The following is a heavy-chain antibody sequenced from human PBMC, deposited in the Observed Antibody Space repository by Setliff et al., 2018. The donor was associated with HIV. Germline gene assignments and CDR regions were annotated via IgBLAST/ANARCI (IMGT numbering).Heavy chain of an antibody. D-gene: IGHD1-26*01. CDR2: VYSAGTTT. Sequence: PGESLKISCAASGFSFGDFWMHWVRQVPGKGLAWVSRVYSAGTTTTYADSVKGRFTISRDNGKNTLYLQMNSLRAEDSAVYFCARVGLGGAFDIWGQGTKVTVSS. V-gene: IGHV3-74*01. CDR1: GFSFGDFW. J-gene: IGHJ3*02. CDR3: ARVGLGGAFDI.